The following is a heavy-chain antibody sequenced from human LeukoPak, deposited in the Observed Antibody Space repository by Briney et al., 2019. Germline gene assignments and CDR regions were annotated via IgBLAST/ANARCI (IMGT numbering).Heavy chain of an antibody. CDR2: ISAYNGNT. CDR3: ARDYEGSSWDKFDY. Sequence: ASVKVSCKASGYTFTSYGISWVRQAPGHGLEWMGWISAYNGNTNYAQKLQGRVTMTTDTSTSTAYMELRSLRSDDTAVYYCARDYEGSSWDKFDYWGQGTLVTVSS. D-gene: IGHD6-13*01. CDR1: GYTFTSYG. J-gene: IGHJ4*02. V-gene: IGHV1-18*01.